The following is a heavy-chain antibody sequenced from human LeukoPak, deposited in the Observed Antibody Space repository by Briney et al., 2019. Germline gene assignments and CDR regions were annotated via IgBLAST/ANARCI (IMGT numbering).Heavy chain of an antibody. Sequence: ASVTVSCKASGYTFTSYGISWVRQAPGQGLEWMGWISAYNGNTNYAQKLQGRVTMTTDTSTSTDYMELRSLRSDDTAVYYCARPRTKGNDAFDIWGQGTMVTVSS. D-gene: IGHD2-2*01. CDR2: ISAYNGNT. CDR3: ARPRTKGNDAFDI. CDR1: GYTFTSYG. V-gene: IGHV1-18*01. J-gene: IGHJ3*02.